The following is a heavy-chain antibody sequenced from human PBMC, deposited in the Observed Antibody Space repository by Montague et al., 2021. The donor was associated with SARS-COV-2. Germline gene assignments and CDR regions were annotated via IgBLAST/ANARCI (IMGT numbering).Heavy chain of an antibody. V-gene: IGHV4-59*13. CDR1: GGSISRYY. D-gene: IGHD3-22*01. CDR3: ARELGYDSSGYYAYFDY. Sequence: SETLSLTCTVSGGSISRYYWSWIRQPPGKGLEWIGYIDYSGSTKYNPSLKSRVTISVDTSKNQFSLKLNSVTAANTAVYYCARELGYDSSGYYAYFDYWGQGTLVTVSP. CDR2: IDYSGST. J-gene: IGHJ4*02.